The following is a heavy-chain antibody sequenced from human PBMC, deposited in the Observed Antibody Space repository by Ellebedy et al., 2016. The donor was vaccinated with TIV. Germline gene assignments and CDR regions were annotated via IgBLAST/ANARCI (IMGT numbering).Heavy chain of an antibody. CDR3: AREADTVMVTNWFDA. J-gene: IGHJ5*02. D-gene: IGHD5-18*01. Sequence: SVKVSXXASGGTFSNFGFSWVRQAPGQRLEWMGGIIPIFHTVHYAQKFQGRVTITADDYTSTAYMEVSRLTFEDTGVYFCAREADTVMVTNWFDAWGQGTLVTVSS. CDR2: IIPIFHTV. V-gene: IGHV1-69*13. CDR1: GGTFSNFG.